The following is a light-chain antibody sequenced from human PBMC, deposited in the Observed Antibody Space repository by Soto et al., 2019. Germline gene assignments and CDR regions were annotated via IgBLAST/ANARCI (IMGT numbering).Light chain of an antibody. V-gene: IGLV2-11*01. Sequence: QSALTQPRSVSGSPGQSVTISCTGTSSDVGGYEFVSWYQQHPGKPPQLIIYDVSKWPSGVPDRFSGSKSGNTASLTISGLQAEDEADYYCCSYAGGNTYVFGTGTKPPS. CDR3: CSYAGGNTYV. CDR1: SSDVGGYEF. CDR2: DVS. J-gene: IGLJ1*01.